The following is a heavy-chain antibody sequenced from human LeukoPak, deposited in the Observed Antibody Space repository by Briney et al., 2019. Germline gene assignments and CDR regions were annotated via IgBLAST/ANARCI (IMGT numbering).Heavy chain of an antibody. CDR2: ISAYNGNT. Sequence: ASVKVSCKASGYTFTSYGISGVRQARGQGREAMGGISAYNGNTNYAQKLQGRVTMTTDTSTSTAYMELRSLRSDDTAVYYCARDNGVAPLYYYGMDVWGQGTTVTVSS. CDR1: GYTFTSYG. J-gene: IGHJ6*02. CDR3: ARDNGVAPLYYYGMDV. V-gene: IGHV1-18*01. D-gene: IGHD2-8*01.